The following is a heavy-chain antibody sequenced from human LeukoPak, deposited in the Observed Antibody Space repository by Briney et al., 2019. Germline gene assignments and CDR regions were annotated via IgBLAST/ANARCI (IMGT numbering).Heavy chain of an antibody. CDR1: GFTFSSYA. V-gene: IGHV3-30*04. CDR2: ISYDGSIK. Sequence: SGGSLRLSCAASGFTFSSYAMHWVRQAPGEGLEWVAVISYDGSIKHYTDSVKGRFTISRDNSKNTLYLQMSSLRPEATAVYYCASIFWGYCSSTSCYVDYWGQGTLVSVSS. D-gene: IGHD2-2*01. J-gene: IGHJ4*02. CDR3: ASIFWGYCSSTSCYVDY.